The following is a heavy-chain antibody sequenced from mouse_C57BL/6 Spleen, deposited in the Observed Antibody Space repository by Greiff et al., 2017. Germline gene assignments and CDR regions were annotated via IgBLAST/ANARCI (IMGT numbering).Heavy chain of an antibody. D-gene: IGHD2-3*01. Sequence: QVQLKQSGPGLVAPSQSLSITCTVSGFSLTSYGVDWVRQSPGKGLEWLGVIWGVGSTNYNSALKSRLSISKDNSKSQVFLKMNSLQTDDTAMYYCARDDVYLYYAMDYWGQGTSVTVSS. CDR1: GFSLTSYG. CDR2: IWGVGST. V-gene: IGHV2-6*01. CDR3: ARDDVYLYYAMDY. J-gene: IGHJ4*01.